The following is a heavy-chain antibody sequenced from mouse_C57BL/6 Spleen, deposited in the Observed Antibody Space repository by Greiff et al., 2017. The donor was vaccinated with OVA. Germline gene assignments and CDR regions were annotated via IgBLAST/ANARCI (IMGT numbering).Heavy chain of an antibody. V-gene: IGHV1-18*01. J-gene: IGHJ4*01. Sequence: EVQLQQSGPELVKPGASVKIPCKASGYTFTDYNMDWVKQSHGKSLEWIGDINPNNGGTIYNQKFKGKATLTVDKSSSTAYMERRSLTSEDTADYYCARYVLRHYAMDYWGKGTSVTVSS. CDR2: INPNNGGT. CDR1: GYTFTDYN. D-gene: IGHD2-12*01. CDR3: ARYVLRHYAMDY.